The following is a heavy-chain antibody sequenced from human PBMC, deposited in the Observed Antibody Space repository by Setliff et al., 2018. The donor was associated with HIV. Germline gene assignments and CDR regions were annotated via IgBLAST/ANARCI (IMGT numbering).Heavy chain of an antibody. Sequence: SETLSLTCTVSGGSISSYYWSWIRQPAGKGLEWIGHIYTSGSTNYNPSLRSRVTMSVDTSKNQFSLKLSSVTAADTAVYYCARDVPWGDYYYYMDVWGKGTTVTVSS. J-gene: IGHJ6*03. D-gene: IGHD3-16*01. V-gene: IGHV4-4*07. CDR3: ARDVPWGDYYYYMDV. CDR2: IYTSGST. CDR1: GGSISSYY.